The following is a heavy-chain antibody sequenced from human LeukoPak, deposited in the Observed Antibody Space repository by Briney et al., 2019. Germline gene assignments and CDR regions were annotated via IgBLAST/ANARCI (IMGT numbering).Heavy chain of an antibody. Sequence: SETLSLTCTVSGGSISSYYWSWIRQPPGKGLEWIGYIYYSGSTNYNPSLKSRVTISVDTSKNQFSLKLSSVTAADTAVYYCARAGVVPAAISVWGKGTTVTVSS. J-gene: IGHJ6*04. D-gene: IGHD2-2*02. V-gene: IGHV4-59*01. CDR3: ARAGVVPAAISV. CDR1: GGSISSYY. CDR2: IYYSGST.